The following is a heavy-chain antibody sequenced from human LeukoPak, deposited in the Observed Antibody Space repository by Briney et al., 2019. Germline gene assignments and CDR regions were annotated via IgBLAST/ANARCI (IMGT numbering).Heavy chain of an antibody. D-gene: IGHD3-10*01. CDR1: GFAFNSYG. Sequence: GGSLRLSCVVSGFAFNSYGIHWVRQAPGKGLEWVAVISYDGSNKYYADSVKGRFTISRDNSKNTLYLQMNSLRAEDTAVYYCAKVLYGSGSYYPDYWGQGTLVTVSS. CDR2: ISYDGSNK. CDR3: AKVLYGSGSYYPDY. V-gene: IGHV3-30*18. J-gene: IGHJ4*02.